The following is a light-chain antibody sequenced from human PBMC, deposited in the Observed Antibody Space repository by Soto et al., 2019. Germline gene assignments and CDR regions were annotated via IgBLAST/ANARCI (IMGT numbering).Light chain of an antibody. V-gene: IGKV3-15*01. CDR3: QQYNNWPFT. CDR2: GAS. J-gene: IGKJ5*01. Sequence: EIVLTQSPGTLSLSPGERATLSCRASQSVSSSYLAWYQQKPGQAPRLLINGASTWAIGIPARFSGSGSGTEFTLTISSLQSEDFAIYYCQQYNNWPFTFGQGTRLEIK. CDR1: QSVSSSY.